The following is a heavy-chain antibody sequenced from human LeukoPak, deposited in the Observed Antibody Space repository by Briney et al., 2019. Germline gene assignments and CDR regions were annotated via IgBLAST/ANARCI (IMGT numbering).Heavy chain of an antibody. Sequence: ASVKVSCKASGYTFTSYGVSWMRQAPGQGPEWMGWISAYNGNTNYAQRLQGRVTMTRDTSTSTAYMELRSLRSDDTAVYYCARDSPSHNDSSGYCNDAFDIWGQGTKVTVSS. CDR2: ISAYNGNT. D-gene: IGHD3-22*01. CDR3: ARDSPSHNDSSGYCNDAFDI. J-gene: IGHJ3*02. CDR1: GYTFTSYG. V-gene: IGHV1-18*01.